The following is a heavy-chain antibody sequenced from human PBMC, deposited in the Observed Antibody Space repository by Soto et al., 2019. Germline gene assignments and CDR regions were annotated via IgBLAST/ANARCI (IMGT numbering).Heavy chain of an antibody. CDR1: GFTFSSYG. CDR3: ARDRDLKGEGGDAFDI. D-gene: IGHD3-10*01. J-gene: IGHJ3*02. V-gene: IGHV3-33*01. Sequence: QVQLVESGGGVVQPGRSLRLSCAASGFTFSSYGMHWVRQAPGKGLEWVAVIWYDGSNKYYADSVKGRFTISRDNSKNTLYLKMNSLRAEDTAVYYCARDRDLKGEGGDAFDIWGQGTMVTVSS. CDR2: IWYDGSNK.